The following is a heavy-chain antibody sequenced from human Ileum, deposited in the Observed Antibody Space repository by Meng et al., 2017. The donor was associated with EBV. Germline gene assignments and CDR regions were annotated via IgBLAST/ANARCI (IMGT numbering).Heavy chain of an antibody. CDR3: VRTLERGDY. V-gene: IGHV1-8*01. Sequence: QGHVVKSGAEVKKPGASVKVSCKASGYTFTNYDISWVRQATGQGLEWMGWMNPKTGTAHYAQKFQGRVSMTRDTSITTAYMELSSLTSEDTAVYYCVRTLERGDYWGQGTLVTVSS. CDR1: GYTFTNYD. D-gene: IGHD5-24*01. CDR2: MNPKTGTA. J-gene: IGHJ4*02.